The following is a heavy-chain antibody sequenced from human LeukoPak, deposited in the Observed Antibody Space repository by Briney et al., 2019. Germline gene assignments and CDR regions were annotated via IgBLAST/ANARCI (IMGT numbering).Heavy chain of an antibody. CDR2: IIPILGIA. CDR3: ARDPNVDTAMVSDPDY. Sequence: ASVKVSCKASGGTFSSYAISWVRQAPGQGHEWMGRIIPILGIANYAQKFQGRVTITADKSTSTAYMELSCLRSEDTAVYYCARDPNVDTAMVSDPDYWSQGTLVTVSS. D-gene: IGHD5-18*01. J-gene: IGHJ4*02. CDR1: GGTFSSYA. V-gene: IGHV1-69*04.